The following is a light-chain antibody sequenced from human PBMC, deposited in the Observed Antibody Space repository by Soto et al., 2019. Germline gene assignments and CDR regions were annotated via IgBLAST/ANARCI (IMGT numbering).Light chain of an antibody. CDR3: AAWDDTLNGVV. CDR2: HGN. J-gene: IGLJ2*01. V-gene: IGLV1-44*01. CDR1: SSNIGSNP. Sequence: QSVLTQPPSASGTPGQRVTISCSGSSSNIGSNPVNWYQQLPGAAPKLLIYHGNQRPSGVPVRFSGSKSGASASLAIGGLQSEDDADYFCAAWDDTLNGVVFGGGTTLTVL.